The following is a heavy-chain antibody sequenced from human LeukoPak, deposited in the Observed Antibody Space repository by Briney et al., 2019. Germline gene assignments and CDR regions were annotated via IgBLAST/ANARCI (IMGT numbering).Heavy chain of an antibody. J-gene: IGHJ5*02. V-gene: IGHV1-24*01. Sequence: ASVKVSCKVSGYTLTELSMHWVRQAPGKGLEWMGGFDPEDGETIYAQKFQGRVTMTEDTSTDTAYMGLSSLRSEDTAVYYCATVAGRLGELSLYPDFDPWGQGTLVTVSS. D-gene: IGHD3-16*02. CDR3: ATVAGRLGELSLYPDFDP. CDR1: GYTLTELS. CDR2: FDPEDGET.